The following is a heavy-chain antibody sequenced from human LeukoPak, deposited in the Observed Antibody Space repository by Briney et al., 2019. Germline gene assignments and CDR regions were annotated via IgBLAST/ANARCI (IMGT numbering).Heavy chain of an antibody. CDR2: INHSGST. CDR1: GYSISSGYY. V-gene: IGHV4-38-2*02. CDR3: ARGSQVAPAATNKGYFDY. J-gene: IGHJ4*02. D-gene: IGHD2-2*01. Sequence: PSETLSLTCTVSGYSISSGYYWAWIRQPPGKGLEWIGEINHSGSTNYNPSLKSRVTISVDTSKNQFSLKLSSVTAADTAVYYCARGSQVAPAATNKGYFDYWGQGTLVTVSS.